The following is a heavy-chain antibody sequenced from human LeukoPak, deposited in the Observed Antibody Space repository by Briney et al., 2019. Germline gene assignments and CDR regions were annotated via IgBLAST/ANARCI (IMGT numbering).Heavy chain of an antibody. CDR3: ARASITMVRGVIITRY. Sequence: ASVKVSCKASGYTFTSYYMHWVRQAPGQGLEWMGWINPNSGGTNYAQKFQGRVTMTRDTSISTAYMELSRLRSDDTAVYYCARASITMVRGVIITRYWGQGTLVTVSS. CDR1: GYTFTSYY. D-gene: IGHD3-10*01. J-gene: IGHJ4*02. V-gene: IGHV1-2*02. CDR2: INPNSGGT.